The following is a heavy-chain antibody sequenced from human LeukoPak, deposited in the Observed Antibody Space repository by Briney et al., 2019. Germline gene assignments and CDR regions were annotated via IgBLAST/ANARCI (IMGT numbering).Heavy chain of an antibody. V-gene: IGHV4-61*02. Sequence: SQTLSLTCTVSGGSISSGSYYWSWIRQPAGKGLEWIGRIYTSGSTNYNPSLKSRVPISVDTSKNQFSLKLSSVTAADTAVYYCARVPTTYYYYYMDVWGKGTTVTVSS. CDR1: GGSISSGSYY. J-gene: IGHJ6*03. CDR2: IYTSGST. CDR3: ARVPTTYYYYYMDV. D-gene: IGHD1-14*01.